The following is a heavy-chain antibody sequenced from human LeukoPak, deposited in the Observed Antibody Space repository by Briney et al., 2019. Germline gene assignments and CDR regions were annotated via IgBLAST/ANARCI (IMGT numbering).Heavy chain of an antibody. CDR3: ARVRAGALDY. Sequence: ASETLSLTCTVSGGSISSHYWSWIRQPPGKGLEWIGYIYYSGSTNYNPSLKSRVTISVDTSKNQFSLKLSSVTAADTAVYYCARVRAGALDYWGQGTLVTASS. CDR2: IYYSGST. D-gene: IGHD1-26*01. V-gene: IGHV4-59*11. CDR1: GGSISSHY. J-gene: IGHJ4*02.